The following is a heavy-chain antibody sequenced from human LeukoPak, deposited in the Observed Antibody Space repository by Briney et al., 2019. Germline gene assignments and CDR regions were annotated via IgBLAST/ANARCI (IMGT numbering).Heavy chain of an antibody. CDR3: ARENVRDMIVVAVYFDY. Sequence: PSETLSLTCTVSGGSIRIYYWSWIRQPAGKRPEWFWRIYTSGSPYYYPSHKSRVTMSVDTSKNQFSLKLSSVTAADTAVYYCARENVRDMIVVAVYFDYWGQGTLVTVSS. CDR2: IYTSGSP. V-gene: IGHV4-4*07. J-gene: IGHJ4*02. CDR1: GGSIRIYY. D-gene: IGHD3-22*01.